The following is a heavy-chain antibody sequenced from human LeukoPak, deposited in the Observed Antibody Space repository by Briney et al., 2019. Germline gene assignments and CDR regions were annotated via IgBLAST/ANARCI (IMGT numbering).Heavy chain of an antibody. Sequence: SETLSLTCTVSGGSISSSSYYWGWIRQPPGKGLEWIGSIYYSGSTYYNPSLKSRVTISVDTSKNQFSLKLSSVTAADTAVYYCARTALYDFWNGYYFSGYYYYYMDVWGKGTTVTVSS. J-gene: IGHJ6*03. V-gene: IGHV4-39*01. D-gene: IGHD3-3*01. CDR1: GGSISSSSYY. CDR2: IYYSGST. CDR3: ARTALYDFWNGYYFSGYYYYYMDV.